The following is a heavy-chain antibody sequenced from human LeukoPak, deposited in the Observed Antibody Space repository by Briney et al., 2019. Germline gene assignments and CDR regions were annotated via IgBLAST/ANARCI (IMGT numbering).Heavy chain of an antibody. CDR2: INPNSGGT. V-gene: IGHV1-2*02. J-gene: IGHJ6*02. Sequence: ASVKVSCKASGYTFTGYYMHWVRQAPGQGLEWMGWINPNSGGTNYAQKFQGRVTMTRDTSISTAYMELSRLRSDDTAVYYCAREWELRSGYYGMDVWGQGTTVTVSS. CDR3: AREWELRSGYYGMDV. D-gene: IGHD1-26*01. CDR1: GYTFTGYY.